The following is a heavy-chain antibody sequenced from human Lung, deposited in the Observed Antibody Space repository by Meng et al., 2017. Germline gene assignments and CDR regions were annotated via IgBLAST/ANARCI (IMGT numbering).Heavy chain of an antibody. Sequence: QGQLVQFGAGVKKPGASGKVSCKASGYTFPDYWLHWVRRAPGQGLEWMGRINPKSGDTHYAQRFQGRVTMTGDTSISTAYMELSGLRSDDTAMYYCARDEDISAAGKLFGDYWGQGTLVTVSS. D-gene: IGHD6-13*01. V-gene: IGHV1-2*06. CDR1: GYTFPDYW. CDR3: ARDEDISAAGKLFGDY. CDR2: INPKSGDT. J-gene: IGHJ4*02.